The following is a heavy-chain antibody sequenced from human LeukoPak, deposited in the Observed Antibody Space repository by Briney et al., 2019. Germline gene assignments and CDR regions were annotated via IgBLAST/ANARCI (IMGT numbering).Heavy chain of an antibody. D-gene: IGHD3-3*01. CDR1: GFTFSSYW. J-gene: IGHJ4*02. Sequence: GGSLRLSCAASGFTFSSYWMSWVRQAPGKGLEWVANIKQDGSEKYYVDSVKGRFTISSDNAKNSLYLQMNNLRAEDTAVYYCATFGVRFLEWSPLDFWGQGTLVTVSS. CDR2: IKQDGSEK. CDR3: ATFGVRFLEWSPLDF. V-gene: IGHV3-7*01.